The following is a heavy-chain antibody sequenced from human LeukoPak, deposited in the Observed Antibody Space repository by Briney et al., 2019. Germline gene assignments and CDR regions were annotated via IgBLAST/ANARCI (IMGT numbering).Heavy chain of an antibody. CDR1: GYRFTSYW. D-gene: IGHD3-9*01. CDR2: IYPGDSDT. Sequence: GASLKISCKGSGYRFTSYWIGWVRQMPGKGLEWMGSIYPGDSDTRYSPSFQGQVTTSAEKSIPTAYLQWSSLQASDTAMYYCARQADYNVLTGYHQGHLDYWGQGTLVTVSS. J-gene: IGHJ4*02. CDR3: ARQADYNVLTGYHQGHLDY. V-gene: IGHV5-51*01.